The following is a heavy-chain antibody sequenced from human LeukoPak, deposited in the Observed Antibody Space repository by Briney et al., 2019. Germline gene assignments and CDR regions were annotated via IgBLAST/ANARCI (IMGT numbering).Heavy chain of an antibody. CDR2: IYATGST. Sequence: SETLSLTCSVSGGSISSYSWTWIRQPAGKGLEWIGRIYATGSTNFNPSLKSRVTMSVDTSKSQFSLNLSSVTAADTAVYYCARAPAGSSKYEYWRQGILVTVSS. CDR1: GGSISSYS. J-gene: IGHJ4*02. CDR3: ARAPAGSSKYEY. D-gene: IGHD6-13*01. V-gene: IGHV4-4*07.